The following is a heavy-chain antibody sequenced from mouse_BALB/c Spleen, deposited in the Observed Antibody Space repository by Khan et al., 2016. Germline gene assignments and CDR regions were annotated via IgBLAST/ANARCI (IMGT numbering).Heavy chain of an antibody. CDR1: GFNIKDTY. Sequence: EVQLQESGAELVKPGASVKLSCTASGFNIKDTYMHWVKQRPDQGLEWIGRIDPATGNTKYDTTFQDKADITAATSSNTASLQLSSLTAEDTADYYCSRRGYYVSIDYWGQGTTLTGAS. CDR3: SRRGYYVSIDY. J-gene: IGHJ2*01. CDR2: IDPATGNT. V-gene: IGHV14-3*02. D-gene: IGHD1-1*01.